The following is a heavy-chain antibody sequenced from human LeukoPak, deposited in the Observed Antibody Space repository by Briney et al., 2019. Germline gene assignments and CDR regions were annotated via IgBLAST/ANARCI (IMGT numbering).Heavy chain of an antibody. D-gene: IGHD5-12*01. CDR2: IWYDGSNK. CDR1: GFTFSSYG. V-gene: IGHV3-33*01. J-gene: IGHJ4*02. Sequence: PGRSLRLPSAASGFTFSSYGMHWVRQAPGKGLESVAVIWYDGSNKYYADSVKGRFTISRDNSKNTLYLQMNSLRAEDTAVYYCARDGGYSGYGEGYFDYWGQGTLVTVSS. CDR3: ARDGGYSGYGEGYFDY.